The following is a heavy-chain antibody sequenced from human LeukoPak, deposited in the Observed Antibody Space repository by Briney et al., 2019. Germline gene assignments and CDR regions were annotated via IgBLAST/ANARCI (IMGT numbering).Heavy chain of an antibody. Sequence: PGGSLRLSCAASGFTFSSYEMNWVRQAPGKGLEWVSYISSGGITRYYADSVKGRFTISRDNAKNSLYLQMSSLRAEDTAGYYCARGGGGYSDHWGQGTLVTVSS. V-gene: IGHV3-48*03. CDR2: ISSGGITR. J-gene: IGHJ4*02. D-gene: IGHD3-16*01. CDR1: GFTFSSYE. CDR3: ARGGGGYSDH.